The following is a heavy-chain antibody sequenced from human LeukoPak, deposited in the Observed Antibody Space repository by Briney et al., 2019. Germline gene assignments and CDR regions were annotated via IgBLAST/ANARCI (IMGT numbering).Heavy chain of an antibody. V-gene: IGHV3-23*01. J-gene: IGHJ4*02. CDR1: GFTFSSYA. CDR3: AKQKDIVVVIATFDY. CDR2: ISGSGGST. D-gene: IGHD2-21*01. Sequence: GGSLRLSCAASGFTFSSYAMSWVRQAPGKGLEWVSAISGSGGSTCYADSVKGRFTISRDNSKNTLYLQMNSLRAEDTAVYYCAKQKDIVVVIATFDYWGQGTLVTVSS.